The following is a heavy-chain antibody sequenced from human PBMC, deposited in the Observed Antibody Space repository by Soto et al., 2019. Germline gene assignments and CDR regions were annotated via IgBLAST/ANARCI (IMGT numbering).Heavy chain of an antibody. CDR3: ARENSGYDFGGLAHDAFDI. D-gene: IGHD5-12*01. CDR1: GGSISSSSYY. CDR2: IYYSGST. V-gene: IGHV4-39*02. Sequence: SETLSLTCTVSGGSISSSSYYWGWIRQPPGKGLEWIGSIYYSGSTYYNPSLKSRVTISVDTSKNQFSRKLGPVTAADTAVYYCARENSGYDFGGLAHDAFDIWGQGTMVTVSS. J-gene: IGHJ3*02.